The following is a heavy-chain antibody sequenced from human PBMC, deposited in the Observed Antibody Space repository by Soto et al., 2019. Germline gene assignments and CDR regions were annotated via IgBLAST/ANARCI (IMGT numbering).Heavy chain of an antibody. D-gene: IGHD4-17*01. V-gene: IGHV1-69*13. CDR3: ARVTTYYYYYGMDV. CDR1: GGTLSVYA. J-gene: IGHJ6*02. CDR2: IIPIFGTA. Sequence: SLKLSCKASGGTLSVYAISWGRQTPGQGLEWMGGIIPIFGTANYAQKFQGRVTITADESTSTAYMELSSLRSEDTAVYYCARVTTYYYYYGMDVWGQGTTVTVSS.